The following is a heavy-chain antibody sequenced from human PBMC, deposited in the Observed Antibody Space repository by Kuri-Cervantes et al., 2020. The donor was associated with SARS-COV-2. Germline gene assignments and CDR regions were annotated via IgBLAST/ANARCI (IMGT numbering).Heavy chain of an antibody. V-gene: IGHV3-13*01. CDR3: ARDGVKDDYGFSSY. CDR1: GFTFSSYD. D-gene: IGHD4-17*01. Sequence: LSLTCAASGFTFSSYDMHWVRQATGKGLEWVSAIGTAGDTYYPGSVKGRFTISRENAKNSLYLQMNSLRDEDTAVYYCARDGVKDDYGFSSYWGQGTLVTVSS. CDR2: IGTAGDT. J-gene: IGHJ4*02.